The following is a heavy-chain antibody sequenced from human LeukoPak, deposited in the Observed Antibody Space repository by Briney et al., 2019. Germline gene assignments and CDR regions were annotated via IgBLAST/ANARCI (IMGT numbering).Heavy chain of an antibody. CDR2: IYYSGST. J-gene: IGHJ5*02. CDR1: GVSVSSGSYY. Sequence: LETLSLTCTVSGVSVSSGSYYWSWIRQPPGKGLEWIGYIYYSGSTNYNPSLKSRVTVSVDTSKNQFSLKLSSVTAADTAVYYCARGPIFGPWGQGTLVTVSS. D-gene: IGHD3-9*01. V-gene: IGHV4-61*01. CDR3: ARGPIFGP.